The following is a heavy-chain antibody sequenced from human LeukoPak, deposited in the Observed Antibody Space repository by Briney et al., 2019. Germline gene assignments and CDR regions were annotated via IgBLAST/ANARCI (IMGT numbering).Heavy chain of an antibody. CDR1: GGSISSYY. CDR2: IYYSGST. Sequence: SETLSLTCTVSGGSISSYYWSWIRQPPGKGLEWIGYIYYSGSTNYNPSLKSRVTISVDTSKNQFSLKLSSVTAADTAVYYCARDAGSPYYDILTGYYMNSWFDPWGQGTLVTVSS. J-gene: IGHJ5*02. V-gene: IGHV4-59*01. CDR3: ARDAGSPYYDILTGYYMNSWFDP. D-gene: IGHD3-9*01.